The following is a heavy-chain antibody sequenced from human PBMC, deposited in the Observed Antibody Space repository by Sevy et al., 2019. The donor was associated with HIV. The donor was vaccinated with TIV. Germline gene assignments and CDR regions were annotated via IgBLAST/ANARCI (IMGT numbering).Heavy chain of an antibody. J-gene: IGHJ4*02. D-gene: IGHD7-27*01. Sequence: GGSLRLSCVGSGFTFSSHWMSWVRQAPGTGLEWVATIKPDGREKYYADFGKGRLTNYSDNAKNSLYLQMNSLRVEDTAVYDCARDLNWANDYWGQGTLVTVSS. CDR3: ARDLNWANDY. CDR2: IKPDGREK. V-gene: IGHV3-7*01. CDR1: GFTFSSHW.